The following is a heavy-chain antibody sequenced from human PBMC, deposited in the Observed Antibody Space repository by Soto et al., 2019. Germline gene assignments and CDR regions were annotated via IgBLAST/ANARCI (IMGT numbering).Heavy chain of an antibody. V-gene: IGHV3-30*18. Sequence: GGSLGLSCAAXGFTFSSYGMHWVRQAPGKGLEWVAVISYDGSNKYYADSVKGRFTISRDNSKNTLYLQMNSLRAEDTAVYYCAKDYDFWSAYPESFDYWGQGTLVTVSS. D-gene: IGHD3-3*01. CDR2: ISYDGSNK. CDR3: AKDYDFWSAYPESFDY. J-gene: IGHJ4*02. CDR1: GFTFSSYG.